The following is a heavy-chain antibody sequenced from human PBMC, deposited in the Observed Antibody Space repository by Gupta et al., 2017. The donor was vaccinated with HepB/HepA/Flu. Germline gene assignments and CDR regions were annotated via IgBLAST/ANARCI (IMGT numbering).Heavy chain of an antibody. V-gene: IGHV3-33*01. CDR3: ARDLRIQLWPSFAFDI. CDR1: GFTFSSYG. Sequence: QVQLVESGGGVVQPGRSLRLSCAASGFTFSSYGMHWVRQAPGKGLEWVAVIWYDGSNKYYADSVKGRFTISRDNSKNTLYLQMNSLRAEDTAVYYCARDLRIQLWPSFAFDIWGQGTMVTVSS. J-gene: IGHJ3*02. D-gene: IGHD5-18*01. CDR2: IWYDGSNK.